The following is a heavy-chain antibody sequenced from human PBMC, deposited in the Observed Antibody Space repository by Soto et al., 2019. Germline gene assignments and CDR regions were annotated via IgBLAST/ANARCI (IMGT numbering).Heavy chain of an antibody. D-gene: IGHD6-13*01. Sequence: QVQLVQSGAEVKKPGSSVKVSCKASGGTFSSYAISWVRQAPGQGREWMGGFIPIFGTANYAHKFQGRVMITADKATSTAYMELSSLRSEDTAVYYCARGLVKAAACTVVPDWGQGTLVTVSS. CDR2: FIPIFGTA. CDR1: GGTFSSYA. J-gene: IGHJ4*02. CDR3: ARGLVKAAACTVVPD. V-gene: IGHV1-69*06.